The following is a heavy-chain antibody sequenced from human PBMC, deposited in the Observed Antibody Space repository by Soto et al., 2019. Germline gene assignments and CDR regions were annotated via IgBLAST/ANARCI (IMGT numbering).Heavy chain of an antibody. CDR3: ARGVLVLVPVTMQADYYYYYMDV. V-gene: IGHV4-4*02. Sequence: SETLSLTCAVSSGSISSSNWWNWVRQPPGKGLEWIGEIYHSGSTNYNPSLKSRVTISVDKSKNQFSLKLSSVTAADAAVYYCARGVLVLVPVTMQADYYYYYMDVWGKGTTVTVSS. CDR2: IYHSGST. CDR1: SGSISSSNW. J-gene: IGHJ6*03. D-gene: IGHD2-2*01.